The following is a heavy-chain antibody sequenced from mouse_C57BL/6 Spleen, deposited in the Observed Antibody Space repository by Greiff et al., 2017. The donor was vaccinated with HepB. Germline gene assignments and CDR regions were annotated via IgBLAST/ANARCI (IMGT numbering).Heavy chain of an antibody. CDR2: IRLKSDNYAP. Sequence: EVKLMESGGGLVQPGGSMKLSCVASGFTFSNYWMNWVRQSPEKGLEWVAQIRLKSDNYAPHYAESVKGRFTISRDDSKSSVYLQMNNLRAEDTGIYYGTEDNYFDYWGQGTTLTVSS. J-gene: IGHJ2*01. CDR3: TEDNYFDY. V-gene: IGHV6-3*01. CDR1: GFTFSNYW.